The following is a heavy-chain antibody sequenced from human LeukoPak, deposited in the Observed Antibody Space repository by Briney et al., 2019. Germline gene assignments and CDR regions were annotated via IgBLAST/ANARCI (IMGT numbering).Heavy chain of an antibody. CDR1: GFTFSSYD. D-gene: IGHD3-22*01. CDR2: IGTAGDT. J-gene: IGHJ3*02. CDR3: ARALRYDSSGPTDAFDI. Sequence: PGGSLRLSCAASGFTFSSYDMHWVRQATGKGLEWVSAIGTAGDTYYPGSVKGRFTISRENAKNSLYLQMDSLRAADTAVYYCARALRYDSSGPTDAFDIWGQGTMVTVSS. V-gene: IGHV3-13*01.